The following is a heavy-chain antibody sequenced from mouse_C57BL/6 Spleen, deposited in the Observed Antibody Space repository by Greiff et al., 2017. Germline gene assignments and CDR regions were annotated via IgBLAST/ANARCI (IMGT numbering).Heavy chain of an antibody. CDR2: IRNKANGYTT. CDR1: FTFTDYY. Sequence: EVKLVESGGGLVQPGGFTFTDYYMSWVRQPPGKALEWLGFIRNKANGYTTEYSASVKGRFTISRDNSQSILYLQMNALRAEDSATYYCARYRSTWFAYWGQGTLVTVSA. J-gene: IGHJ3*01. V-gene: IGHV7-3*01. CDR3: ARYRSTWFAY.